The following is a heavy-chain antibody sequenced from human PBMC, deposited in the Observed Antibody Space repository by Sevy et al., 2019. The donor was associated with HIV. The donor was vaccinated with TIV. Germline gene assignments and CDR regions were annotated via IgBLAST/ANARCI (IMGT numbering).Heavy chain of an antibody. CDR1: GGFITSRSHY. J-gene: IGHJ4*02. CDR3: ASHTDSPRPNS. V-gene: IGHV4-39*01. CDR2: VYYSGST. Sequence: SETLSLTCTVSGGFITSRSHYWGWVRQPPGKGLEWIGSVYYSGSTYYNPSLKSRVAISLDTSKNQFSLKVTSMTAADTAVYYCASHTDSPRPNSWGQGTLVTVSS.